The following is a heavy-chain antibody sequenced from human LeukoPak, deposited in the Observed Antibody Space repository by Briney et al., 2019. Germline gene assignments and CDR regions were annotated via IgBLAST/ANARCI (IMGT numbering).Heavy chain of an antibody. CDR1: GFTFNDYW. D-gene: IGHD5-12*01. CDR2: IKQDGSER. CDR3: ARARXXXXXWXXXXDY. Sequence: PGGSLRLSCAASGFTFNDYWMTWVRQAPRKGLEWVAHIKQDGSERYYGDSVKGRFTISRDNAKNSLYLQMNSLRAEDTAVYYCARARXXXXXWXXXXDYWGQGTLVTVSS. V-gene: IGHV3-7*01. J-gene: IGHJ4*02.